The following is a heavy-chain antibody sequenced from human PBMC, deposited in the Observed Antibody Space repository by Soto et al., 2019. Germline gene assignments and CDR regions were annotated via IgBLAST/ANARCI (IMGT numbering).Heavy chain of an antibody. CDR3: ARVRYGDYSPFNY. J-gene: IGHJ4*02. CDR1: GFTFSSYS. CDR2: ISSSSSYI. D-gene: IGHD4-17*01. V-gene: IGHV3-21*01. Sequence: EVQLVESGGGLVQPGGSLRLSCAASGFTFSSYSMNWVRQAPGKGLEWVSSISSSSSYIYYADSVKGRFTISRDNAKNSLYLQMNSLRAEDTAVYYCARVRYGDYSPFNYWGQGTLVTVSS.